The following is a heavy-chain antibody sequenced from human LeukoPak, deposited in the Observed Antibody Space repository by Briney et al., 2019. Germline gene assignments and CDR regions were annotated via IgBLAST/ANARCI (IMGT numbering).Heavy chain of an antibody. D-gene: IGHD5-24*01. CDR3: AKGTRDGYNVPFDY. J-gene: IGHJ4*02. CDR2: ISGSGGST. V-gene: IGHV3-23*01. Sequence: PGGSLRLSCAASGFTFSSYAMSWVRQAPGKGLEWVSAISGSGGSTYYADSVKGRFTISRGNSKNTLYLQMNSLRAEDTAVYYCAKGTRDGYNVPFDYWGQGTPVTVSS. CDR1: GFTFSSYA.